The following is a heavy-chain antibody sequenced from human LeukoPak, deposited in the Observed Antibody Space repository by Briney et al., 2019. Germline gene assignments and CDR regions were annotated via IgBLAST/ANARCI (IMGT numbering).Heavy chain of an antibody. D-gene: IGHD2-2*01. Sequence: GGSLRLSCAASGFTFSDYYMSWIRQAPGKGLEWVSPISRFSNFRSYADSVKGRFTISKDNSKNTLYLQISSLRSEDTAVYYCAREGEATKFCSSSSCIPDFWGQGTLVTVSS. J-gene: IGHJ4*02. V-gene: IGHV3-11*06. CDR3: AREGEATKFCSSSSCIPDF. CDR1: GFTFSDYY. CDR2: ISRFSNFR.